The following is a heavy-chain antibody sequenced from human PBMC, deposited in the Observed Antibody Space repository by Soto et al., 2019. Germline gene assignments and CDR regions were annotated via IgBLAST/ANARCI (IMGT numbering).Heavy chain of an antibody. D-gene: IGHD1-20*01. V-gene: IGHV3-30-3*01. CDR2: ISYDGSNK. Sequence: PGGSLRLSCAASGFTVSSNYMSWVRQAPGKGLEWVAVISYDGSNKWYADSVKGRFTISRDNSKNTLYLQMNSLRDEDTAVYYCARDPYKNSWNGTPGHPFDMWGPGTMVTVSS. J-gene: IGHJ3*02. CDR1: GFTVSSNY. CDR3: ARDPYKNSWNGTPGHPFDM.